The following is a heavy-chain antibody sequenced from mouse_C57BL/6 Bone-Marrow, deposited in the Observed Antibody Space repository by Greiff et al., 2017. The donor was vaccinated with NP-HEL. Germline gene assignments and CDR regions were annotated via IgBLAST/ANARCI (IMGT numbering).Heavy chain of an antibody. J-gene: IGHJ2*01. V-gene: IGHV5-4*03. CDR1: GFTFSSYA. D-gene: IGHD1-3*01. CDR3: ATHDSSSGNFDY. CDR2: ISDGGSYT. Sequence: EVMLVESGGGLVKPGGSLKLSCAASGFTFSSYAMSWVRQTPEQRLEWVATISDGGSYTYYPDNVKGRFTISRDNAKNTLYLQLSHLKSEDTAMYYCATHDSSSGNFDYWGQGTTLTVSS.